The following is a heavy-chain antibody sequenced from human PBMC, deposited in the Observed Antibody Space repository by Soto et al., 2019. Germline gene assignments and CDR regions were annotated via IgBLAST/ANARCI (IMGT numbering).Heavy chain of an antibody. CDR2: IDPSDSYT. V-gene: IGHV5-10-1*01. J-gene: IGHJ4*02. Sequence: PGESLKISCKGSGYSFTSYWISWVRQMPGKGLEWMGRIDPSDSYTSYSPSFQGHVTISADKSITTAYLQWSSLKASDTAMYYCARHEYSSSPFDYWGQGTLVTVSS. CDR1: GYSFTSYW. D-gene: IGHD6-6*01. CDR3: ARHEYSSSPFDY.